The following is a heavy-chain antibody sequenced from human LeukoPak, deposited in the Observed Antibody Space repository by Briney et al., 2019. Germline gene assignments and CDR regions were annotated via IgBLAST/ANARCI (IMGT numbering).Heavy chain of an antibody. Sequence: GGSLRLSCAASGFTFSIYSINWVRQAPGKGLEWVGRIKSKTDGGTTDYAAPVKGRFTISRDDSKNTLYLQMNSLKSEDTAVYYCSTAGSDYFDSSGYYSPPDWGQGTLVTVSS. CDR2: IKSKTDGGTT. J-gene: IGHJ4*02. CDR1: GFTFSIYS. CDR3: STAGSDYFDSSGYYSPPD. D-gene: IGHD3-22*01. V-gene: IGHV3-15*01.